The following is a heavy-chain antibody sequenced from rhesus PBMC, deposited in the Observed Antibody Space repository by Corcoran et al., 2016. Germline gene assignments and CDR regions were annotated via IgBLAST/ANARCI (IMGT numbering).Heavy chain of an antibody. V-gene: IGHV4-76*01. CDR3: ARGGYYPVDY. CDR1: GGSISSGYD. CDR2: IYCSSGSP. D-gene: IGHD3-28*01. J-gene: IGHJ4*01. Sequence: QVQLQESGPGVVKPSETLSLTCAVSGGSISSGYDWSWIRQPPGKGLVWIGDIYCSSGSPNYNPSLKNRVTISKDASKTQFSRKLSSVTAADTAVYYCARGGYYPVDYWGQGVLVTVSS.